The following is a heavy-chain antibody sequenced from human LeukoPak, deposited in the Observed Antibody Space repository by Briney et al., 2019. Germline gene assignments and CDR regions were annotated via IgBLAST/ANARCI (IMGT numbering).Heavy chain of an antibody. J-gene: IGHJ4*02. CDR2: IWYDGSNK. CDR1: GFTFSSYG. D-gene: IGHD3-10*01. V-gene: IGHV3-33*06. CDR3: AKDQGGGSGIGY. Sequence: GGSLRLSCAASGFTFSSYGMHWVRQAPGKGLEWVAVIWYDGSNKYYADSVKGRFTISRDNSKNTLYLQMTSLRAEDTAVYYCAKDQGGGSGIGYWGQGTLVTVSS.